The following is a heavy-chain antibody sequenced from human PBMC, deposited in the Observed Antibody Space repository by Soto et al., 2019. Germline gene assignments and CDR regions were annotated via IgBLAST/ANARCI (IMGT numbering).Heavy chain of an antibody. CDR2: ISSSGNYA. D-gene: IGHD3-10*01. J-gene: IGHJ4*02. V-gene: IGHV3-11*06. Sequence: QVQLVESGGGLVKPEGSLRLSCAASGFTFSDYYMSWIRQAPGTGLEWISYISSSGNYADYADSMKGRFSISRDNAKNSLYLQVHSLRAEDTAVYYCARSSGSYWWEFDYWGQGTLVTVSS. CDR3: ARSSGSYWWEFDY. CDR1: GFTFSDYY.